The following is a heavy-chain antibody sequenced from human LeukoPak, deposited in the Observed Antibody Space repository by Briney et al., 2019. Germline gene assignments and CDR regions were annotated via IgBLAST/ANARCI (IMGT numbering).Heavy chain of an antibody. CDR1: GFTFSSYA. V-gene: IGHV3-23*01. CDR3: ATYSSLNRREFQY. D-gene: IGHD3-22*01. Sequence: GGSLRLSCAASGFTFSSYAMSWVRQAPGKGLEWVSAISGSGGSTYYADSVKGRFTISRDNAKNSLYLQMNSLRAEDTAVYYCATYSSLNRREFQYWGQGTLLTVSS. CDR2: ISGSGGST. J-gene: IGHJ1*01.